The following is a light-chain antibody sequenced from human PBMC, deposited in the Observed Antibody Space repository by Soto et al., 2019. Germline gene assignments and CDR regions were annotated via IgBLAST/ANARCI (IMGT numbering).Light chain of an antibody. CDR3: QQAVSLPIT. CDR2: AAS. Sequence: DIQMTQSPSSLSASVGDRVTIAVLASQPISSWLAWYQQKPGTAPKLLISAASTLQSGVPSRFSGRGSGTDFTLTISSLQPEDIATYYCQQAVSLPITFGQGTRLEIK. CDR1: QPISSW. V-gene: IGKV1-12*01. J-gene: IGKJ5*01.